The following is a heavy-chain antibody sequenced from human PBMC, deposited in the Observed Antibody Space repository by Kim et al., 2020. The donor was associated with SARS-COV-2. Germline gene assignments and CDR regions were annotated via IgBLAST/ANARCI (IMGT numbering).Heavy chain of an antibody. Sequence: NPALTSRVTMPGDSSQNQFSLMLSSVTAADTAVYYCARATDLWSGYYDYWCQGTLVTVSS. V-gene: IGHV4-4*07. J-gene: IGHJ4*02. CDR3: ARATDLWSGYYDY. D-gene: IGHD3-3*01.